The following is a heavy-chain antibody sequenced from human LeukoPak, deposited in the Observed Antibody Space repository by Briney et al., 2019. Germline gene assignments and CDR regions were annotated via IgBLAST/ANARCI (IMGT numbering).Heavy chain of an antibody. D-gene: IGHD3-22*01. CDR3: ARGDYDSSGYYYN. CDR2: VYYSGTT. Sequence: SETLSLTCTVSGGSISSSSYCWGWIRQPPGKGLEWIGSVYYSGTTYYNPSLKSRVTISVDKSKNQFSLKLSSVTAADTAVYYCARGDYDSSGYYYNWGQGTLVTVSS. J-gene: IGHJ4*02. V-gene: IGHV4-39*01. CDR1: GGSISSSSYC.